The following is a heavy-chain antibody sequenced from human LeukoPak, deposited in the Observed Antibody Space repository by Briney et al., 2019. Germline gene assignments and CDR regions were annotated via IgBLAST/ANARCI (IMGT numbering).Heavy chain of an antibody. Sequence: PGGSLRLSCAASGFTFSSYSMXXXRXAPGKGXXXVSSIXXXSSYIYYADSXXXXXTISRDNAKNSLYLQMNSLRAEDTAVYYCARDGVDTAVVHYWGQGTLVTVSS. CDR3: ARDGVDTAVVHY. CDR1: GFTFSSYS. CDR2: IXXXSSYI. V-gene: IGHV3-21*01. J-gene: IGHJ4*02. D-gene: IGHD5-18*01.